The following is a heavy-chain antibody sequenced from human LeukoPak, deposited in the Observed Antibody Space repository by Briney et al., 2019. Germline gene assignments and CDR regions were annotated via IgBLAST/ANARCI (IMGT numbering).Heavy chain of an antibody. CDR2: IRQDGSEK. Sequence: GGSLRLSCAASGFTFSVYEMNWVRQAPGKGLEWVANIRQDGSEKYYVDSVKGRFTISRDNAKNSLSLQINSLRAEDTALYYCARGGYRNFDSWGQGTLVTVSS. CDR3: ARGGYRNFDS. J-gene: IGHJ4*02. V-gene: IGHV3-7*05. D-gene: IGHD5-18*01. CDR1: GFTFSVYE.